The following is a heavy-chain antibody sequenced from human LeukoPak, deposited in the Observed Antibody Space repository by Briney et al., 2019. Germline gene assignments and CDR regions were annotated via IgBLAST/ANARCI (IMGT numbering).Heavy chain of an antibody. V-gene: IGHV3-7*01. CDR2: IKQDGSEK. D-gene: IGHD3-22*01. J-gene: IGHJ4*02. CDR1: GFTFSSYW. CDR3: ARDPGSSGYYPYFDY. Sequence: AGGSLRLSCAASGFTFSSYWMSWVHQAPGKGLEWVANIKQDGSEKYYVDSVKGRFTISRDNAKNSLYLQMNSLRAEDTAVYYCARDPGSSGYYPYFDYWGQGTLVTVSS.